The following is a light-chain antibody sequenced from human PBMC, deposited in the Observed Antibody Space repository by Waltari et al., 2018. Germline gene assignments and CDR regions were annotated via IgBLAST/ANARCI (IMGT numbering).Light chain of an antibody. CDR3: QEYDSFSRT. V-gene: IGKV1-33*01. CDR2: EAS. J-gene: IGKJ3*01. Sequence: DIQTTQSPSSLSASVGDRVTITCQASQDIKKYLNWYQHKPGKAPRLLIHEASNLEAGVPSRFSGSGFGTSFTLTIDSLQPDDIATYYCQEYDSFSRTFGPGTKVGI. CDR1: QDIKKY.